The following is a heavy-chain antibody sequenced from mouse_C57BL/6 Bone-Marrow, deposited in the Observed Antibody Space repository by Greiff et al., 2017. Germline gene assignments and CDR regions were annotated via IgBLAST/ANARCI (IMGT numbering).Heavy chain of an antibody. J-gene: IGHJ2*01. CDR1: GFTFSSYG. CDR2: ISSGGSYT. V-gene: IGHV5-6*02. Sequence: DVKLVESGGDLVKPGGSLKLSCAASGFTFSSYGMSWVRQTPDKRLEWVATISSGGSYTYYPDSVKGRFTISRDNAKNTRYLQMSSLKSEDTAMYYCERQDYWGQGTTLTVSS. CDR3: ERQDY.